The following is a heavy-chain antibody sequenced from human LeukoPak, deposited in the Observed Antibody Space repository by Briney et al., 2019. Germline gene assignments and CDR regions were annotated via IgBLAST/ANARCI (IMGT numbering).Heavy chain of an antibody. V-gene: IGHV4-34*01. Sequence: SETLSLTCAVYGGSFSGYYWSWIRQPPGKGLEWIGEINHSGSTNYNPSLKSRVTISVDTSKNQFSLKLSSVTAADTAVYYCARGFSYYYDSSGYWGQGTLVTVSS. J-gene: IGHJ4*02. D-gene: IGHD3-22*01. CDR1: GGSFSGYY. CDR2: INHSGST. CDR3: ARGFSYYYDSSGY.